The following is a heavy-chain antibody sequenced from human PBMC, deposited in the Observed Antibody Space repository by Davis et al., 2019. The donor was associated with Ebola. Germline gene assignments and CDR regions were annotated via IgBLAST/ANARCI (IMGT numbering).Heavy chain of an antibody. Sequence: GESLKISCAASGFIFSSYAMSWVRQAPGKGLEWVSSISVRSITYHADSVKGRFTISRDNSKNTLYLQMNSLRAENTAVYYCAKVHPPTTVTTGWFDPWGHGTLVTVSS. J-gene: IGHJ5*02. CDR2: ISVRSIT. V-gene: IGHV3-23*01. CDR1: GFIFSSYA. D-gene: IGHD4-17*01. CDR3: AKVHPPTTVTTGWFDP.